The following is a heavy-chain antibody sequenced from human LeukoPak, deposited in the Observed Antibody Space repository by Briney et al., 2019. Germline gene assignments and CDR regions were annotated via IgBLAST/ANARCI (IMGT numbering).Heavy chain of an antibody. V-gene: IGHV4-59*08. CDR1: GVSINTYS. J-gene: IGHJ4*02. Sequence: SETLSLTCTVSGVSINTYSWSWVRQPPGKGLEWIGYMSYTGSTSYNPSLRSRVTISVDTSKNRFSLKLSSVTAADTAVYYCARSPDIVVVPARWFDYWGQGTLVTVSS. CDR3: ARSPDIVVVPARWFDY. D-gene: IGHD2-2*01. CDR2: MSYTGST.